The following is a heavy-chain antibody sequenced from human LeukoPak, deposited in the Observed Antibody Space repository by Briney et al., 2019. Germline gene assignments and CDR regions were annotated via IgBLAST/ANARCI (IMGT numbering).Heavy chain of an antibody. V-gene: IGHV4-59*01. CDR1: GGSIRSSY. CDR3: ARGEGYGSGTVHFDY. D-gene: IGHD3-10*01. Sequence: SETLTLTCRVSGGSIRSSYWNWIRQPPGKGLEWVWYIYYSGISKYNPYLKSRVSISIDTSKNQVSLRLSSVTAADTAVFYCARGEGYGSGTVHFDYWGRGILVTVSS. CDR2: IYYSGIS. J-gene: IGHJ4*02.